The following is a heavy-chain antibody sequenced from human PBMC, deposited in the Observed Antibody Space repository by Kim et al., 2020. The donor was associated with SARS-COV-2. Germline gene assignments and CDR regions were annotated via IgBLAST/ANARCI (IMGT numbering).Heavy chain of an antibody. CDR3: ARLRLGYCSSTSCYTFDY. V-gene: IGHV4-34*01. D-gene: IGHD2-2*01. Sequence: KSRVTISVDTSKNQFSLKLSSVTAADTAVYYCARLRLGYCSSTSCYTFDYWGQGTLVTVSS. J-gene: IGHJ4*02.